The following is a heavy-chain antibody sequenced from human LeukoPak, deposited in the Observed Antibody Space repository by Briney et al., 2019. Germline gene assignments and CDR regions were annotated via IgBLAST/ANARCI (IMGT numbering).Heavy chain of an antibody. CDR2: VYNGNT. J-gene: IGHJ4*02. CDR1: GASISSSSYY. Sequence: SETLSLTCTVSGASISSSSYYWGYFRQPPGKGLEWIGSVYNGNTYYNPSLKSRATISADTSKNQFSLKLTSVTAADTAVYYCARALYYDSSGSPFDYWGQGTLVTVSS. D-gene: IGHD3-22*01. CDR3: ARALYYDSSGSPFDY. V-gene: IGHV4-39*01.